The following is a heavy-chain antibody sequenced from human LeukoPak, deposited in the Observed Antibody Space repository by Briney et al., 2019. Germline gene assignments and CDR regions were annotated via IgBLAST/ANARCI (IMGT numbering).Heavy chain of an antibody. D-gene: IGHD3-22*01. J-gene: IGHJ4*02. Sequence: PGGSLRLSCAASGFTFSNAWMSWVRQAPGKGLEWVGRIKSKTDGGTTDYAAPVRGRFTISRDDSKNTLYLQMNSLKTEDTAVYYCTTGGDYYDGGDYWGQGTLVTVSS. CDR1: GFTFSNAW. CDR2: IKSKTDGGTT. CDR3: TTGGDYYDGGDY. V-gene: IGHV3-15*01.